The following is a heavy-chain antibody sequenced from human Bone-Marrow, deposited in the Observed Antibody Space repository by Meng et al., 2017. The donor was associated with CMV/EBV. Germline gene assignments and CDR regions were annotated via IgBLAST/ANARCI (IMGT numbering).Heavy chain of an antibody. CDR3: ARKIAAAGSID. Sequence: GSLRLSCTVSGGSISSYYWSWIRQPPGKGLEWIGYIYYSGSTNYNPSLKSRVTISVDTSKNQFSLKLSSVTAADTAVYYCARKIAAAGSIDWGQGTLVTVSS. D-gene: IGHD6-13*01. J-gene: IGHJ4*02. CDR1: GGSISSYY. CDR2: IYYSGST. V-gene: IGHV4-59*01.